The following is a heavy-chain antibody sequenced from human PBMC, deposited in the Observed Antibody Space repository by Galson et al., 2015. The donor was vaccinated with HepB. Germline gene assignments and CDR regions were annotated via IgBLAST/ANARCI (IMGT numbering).Heavy chain of an antibody. J-gene: IGHJ5*02. Sequence: SLRLSCAASGFAFRDYGMHWVRQAPGKGLDEVAVVSSDGNTKGYTESVKGRFTISRDNAKNTLYLLMNSLRPEDTAVYFCVKDKPYTGHAWGQGVLVTVSS. CDR3: VKDKPYTGHA. CDR1: GFAFRDYG. CDR2: VSSDGNTK. V-gene: IGHV3-30*18. D-gene: IGHD5-12*01.